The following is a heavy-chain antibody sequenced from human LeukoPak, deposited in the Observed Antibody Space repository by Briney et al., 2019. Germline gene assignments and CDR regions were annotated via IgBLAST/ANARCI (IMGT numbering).Heavy chain of an antibody. CDR2: ISGSGGST. J-gene: IGHJ6*03. D-gene: IGHD3-10*01. CDR1: GFTFSSYA. V-gene: IGHV3-23*01. Sequence: GGSLRLSCAASGFTFSSYAMSWVRQAPGKGLEWVSAISGSGGSTYYADSVKGRFTISRDNSKNTRYLQMNSRRAEDTAVSYCAKHGYGSGSYRVYYYMYVWGKGTTVTVSS. CDR3: AKHGYGSGSYRVYYYMYV.